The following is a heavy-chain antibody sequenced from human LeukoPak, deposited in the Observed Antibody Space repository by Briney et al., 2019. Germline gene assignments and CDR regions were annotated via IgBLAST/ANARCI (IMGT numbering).Heavy chain of an antibody. D-gene: IGHD2-2*01. Sequence: GGSLRLSCAASGFTFSSYWMNWARQAPGKGLEWVASINHNGNVNYYVDSVKGRFTISRDNAKNSLYLQMNSLRAEDTAVYYCARVGSHCSSTSCYPYYYYGMDVWGQGTTVTVSS. CDR2: INHNGNVN. CDR3: ARVGSHCSSTSCYPYYYYGMDV. J-gene: IGHJ6*02. V-gene: IGHV3-7*01. CDR1: GFTFSSYW.